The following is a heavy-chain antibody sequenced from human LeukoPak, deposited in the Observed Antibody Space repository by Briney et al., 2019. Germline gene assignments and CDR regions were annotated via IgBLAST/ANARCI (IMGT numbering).Heavy chain of an antibody. D-gene: IGHD4-17*01. Sequence: SETLSLTCGVYGGSFSNSYWSWIRQAPGKGLEWIGEIHERGSTNYNPSLKSRVTILADTSKKQFSLQLTSVTAADTAVYYCARGLSNPTVTTMYFDHWGQGTLVPVSS. CDR1: GGSFSNSY. CDR3: ARGLSNPTVTTMYFDH. J-gene: IGHJ4*02. CDR2: IHERGST. V-gene: IGHV4-34*01.